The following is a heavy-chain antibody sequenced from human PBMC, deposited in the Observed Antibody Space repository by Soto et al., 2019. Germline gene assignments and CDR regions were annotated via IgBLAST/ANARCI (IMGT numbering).Heavy chain of an antibody. CDR1: GGTFSSYA. J-gene: IGHJ6*02. Sequence: SVKVSCKASGGTFSSYAISWVRQAPGQGLEWMGGIIPIFGTANYARKFQGRVTITADESTSTAYMELSSLRSEDTAVYYCARALVGATTEYYYYGMDVWGQGTTVTVSS. CDR2: IIPIFGTA. V-gene: IGHV1-69*13. D-gene: IGHD1-26*01. CDR3: ARALVGATTEYYYYGMDV.